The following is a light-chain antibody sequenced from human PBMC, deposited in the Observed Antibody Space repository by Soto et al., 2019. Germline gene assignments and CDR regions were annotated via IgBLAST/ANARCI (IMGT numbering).Light chain of an antibody. CDR2: EVS. CDR3: SSYISSSTPDV. Sequence: QSALTQPASVSGSPGQSITISCTGTSSDVGGYNYVSWYQHHPGKAPKLMIYEVSNRPSGVSNRFSGSKSGNTASLTISGLQAEDEADYYCSSYISSSTPDVFGTGTKVTVL. J-gene: IGLJ1*01. CDR1: SSDVGGYNY. V-gene: IGLV2-14*01.